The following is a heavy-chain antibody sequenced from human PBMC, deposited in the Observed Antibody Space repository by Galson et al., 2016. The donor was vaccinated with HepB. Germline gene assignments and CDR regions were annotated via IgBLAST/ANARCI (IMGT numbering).Heavy chain of an antibody. D-gene: IGHD3-16*01. Sequence: SLRLSCAVSGLPFSNTIIHWVRQTPGEALKWVSAMSFDGSKYYVESLEGRLFISRDESRDTVYLQLDSLTPEDTAVYYCVRGAHTHGYLDVFDIRGQGTMVTVSA. CDR1: GLPFSNTI. CDR2: MSFDGSK. V-gene: IGHV3-30*03. CDR3: VRGAHTHGYLDVFDI. J-gene: IGHJ3*02.